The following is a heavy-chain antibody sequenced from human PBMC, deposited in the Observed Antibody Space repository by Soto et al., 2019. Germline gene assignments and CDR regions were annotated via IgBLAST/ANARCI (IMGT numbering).Heavy chain of an antibody. J-gene: IGHJ6*03. CDR3: AKDYYAFMDYYMDV. V-gene: IGHV3-9*01. Sequence: GGSLRLSCAASGFTFDDYAMHWVRQAPGKGLEWVSGISWNSGSIGYADSVKGRFTISRDNAKNSLYLQMNSLRAEDTALYYCAKDYYAFMDYYMDVWGKGTTVTVSS. CDR2: ISWNSGSI. D-gene: IGHD1-26*01. CDR1: GFTFDDYA.